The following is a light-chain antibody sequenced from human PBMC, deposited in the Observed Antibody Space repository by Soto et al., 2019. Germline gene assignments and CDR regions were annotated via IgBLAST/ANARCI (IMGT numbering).Light chain of an antibody. CDR2: DVA. CDR3: NSYTSSSTDV. J-gene: IGLJ1*01. CDR1: TRTVGGYNY. V-gene: IGLV2-14*03. Sequence: QSALPQLASVFGSLGRPITISSTEPTRTVGGYNYVSWYQHHPGKAPKLMIYDVANRPSGVSNRFSGSKSGNTASLTISGLQAEDEADYYCNSYTSSSTDVFGTGTKVTVL.